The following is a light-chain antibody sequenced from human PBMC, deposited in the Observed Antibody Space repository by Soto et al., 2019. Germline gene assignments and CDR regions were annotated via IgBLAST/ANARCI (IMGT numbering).Light chain of an antibody. CDR2: DDS. CDR3: QVWDSSSLLEV. CDR1: NIGSKS. J-gene: IGLJ1*01. Sequence: SYELTHPPSVSVAPGQTARITCGGSNIGSKSVHWYQQKPGQAPILVVYDDSDRPSGIPERFSGSNSGNTATLTISRVEAGDEADYYCQVWDSSSLLEVFGTGTKVTVL. V-gene: IGLV3-21*02.